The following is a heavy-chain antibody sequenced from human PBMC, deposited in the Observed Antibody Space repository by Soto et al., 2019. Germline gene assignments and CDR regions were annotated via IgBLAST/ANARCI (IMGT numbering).Heavy chain of an antibody. D-gene: IGHD3-10*01. CDR2: IYYSGST. CDR1: GGSISRYY. Sequence: QVQLQESGPGLVKPSETLSLTCTVYGGSISRYYWSWIRQPPGKGLEWIGYIYYSGSTNYNPSLKSRVTISVDTSKNQFSLKLNSMTAADTAVYYCARHNYGSGSTYFDYWGQGTLVTVSS. V-gene: IGHV4-59*08. J-gene: IGHJ4*02. CDR3: ARHNYGSGSTYFDY.